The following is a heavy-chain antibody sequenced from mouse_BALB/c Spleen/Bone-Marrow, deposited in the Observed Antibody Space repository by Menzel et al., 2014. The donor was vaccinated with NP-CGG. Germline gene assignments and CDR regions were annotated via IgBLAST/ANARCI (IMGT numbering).Heavy chain of an antibody. D-gene: IGHD2-3*01. CDR3: ARWDGYRYFEV. V-gene: IGHV1-9*01. CDR1: GYTFSSYW. J-gene: IGHJ1*01. Sequence: SGAELMKPGASVKISCKATGYTFSSYWIEWVKQRPGHGLEWIGEILPGSGSTNYNEKFEGKATFTADTSSNTAYMQLSSLTSEDSAVYYCARWDGYRYFEVWGAGTTVTVSS. CDR2: ILPGSGST.